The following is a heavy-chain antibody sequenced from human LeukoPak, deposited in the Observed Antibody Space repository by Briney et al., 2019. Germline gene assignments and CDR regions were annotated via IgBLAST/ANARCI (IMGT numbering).Heavy chain of an antibody. CDR2: ISGRGGRT. CDR3: AKVLDPDALDI. J-gene: IGHJ3*02. V-gene: IGHV3-23*01. D-gene: IGHD4/OR15-4a*01. CDR1: GFTFSSYA. Sequence: PGGSLRLACAASGFTFSSYAMIWVRQAPGKGLEWVSGISGRGGRTHYADSVKGRFTISRDISKNTLYLQMNSLRAEDTAVYYCAKVLDPDALDIWGQGTMVTVSS.